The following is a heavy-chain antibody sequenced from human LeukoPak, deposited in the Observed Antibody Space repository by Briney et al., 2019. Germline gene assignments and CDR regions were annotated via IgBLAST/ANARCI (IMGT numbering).Heavy chain of an antibody. Sequence: KPSETLSLTCAVYGGSFSGYYWSWIRQPPGKGLEWIGEINHSGSTNYNPSLKSRVTISVDTSKNQFSLKLSSVTAADTAVYYCARHSVDTAMVTAAPEYYFDYWGQGTLVTVSS. CDR2: INHSGST. V-gene: IGHV4-34*01. J-gene: IGHJ4*02. CDR3: ARHSVDTAMVTAAPEYYFDY. CDR1: GGSFSGYY. D-gene: IGHD5-18*01.